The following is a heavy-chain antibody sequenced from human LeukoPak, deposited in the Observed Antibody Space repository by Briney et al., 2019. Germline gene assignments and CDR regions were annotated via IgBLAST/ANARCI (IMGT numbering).Heavy chain of an antibody. CDR2: INHNGNVK. J-gene: IGHJ6*02. V-gene: IGHV3-7*03. D-gene: IGHD3-16*01. CDR1: GFTFSSYW. Sequence: GGSLRLSCAASGFTFSSYWMNWARQAPGKGLEWVASINHNGNVKYYVDSVKGRFTITRDNAKNSLYLQMSNLRAGDTAVYCCARGGGLDVWGQGATVTVSS. CDR3: ARGGGLDV.